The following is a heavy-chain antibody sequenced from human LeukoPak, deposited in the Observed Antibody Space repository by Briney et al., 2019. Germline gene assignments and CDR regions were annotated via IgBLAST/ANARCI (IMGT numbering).Heavy chain of an antibody. D-gene: IGHD5-12*01. J-gene: IGHJ4*02. V-gene: IGHV3-64*02. CDR2: INSNGGST. Sequence: GGSLRLSCAAPGFTFSNYAMHWVRQAPGEGLEHVSAINSNGGSTYYADSVKGRFTISRDNSKNTLYLQMSSLRAEDMAVYYCARWMSGLDYWGQGTLVTVSS. CDR3: ARWMSGLDY. CDR1: GFTFSNYA.